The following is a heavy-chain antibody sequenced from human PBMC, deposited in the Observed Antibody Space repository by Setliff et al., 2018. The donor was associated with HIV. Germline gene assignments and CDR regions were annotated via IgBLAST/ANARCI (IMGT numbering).Heavy chain of an antibody. CDR1: GGSFSGYY. J-gene: IGHJ6*03. CDR3: ASLWGSSWDAYYYYMDV. V-gene: IGHV4-34*01. D-gene: IGHD6-13*01. CDR2: INHSGST. Sequence: TSETLSLTCAVYGGSFSGYYWSWIRQPPGKGLEWIGEINHSGSTNYNPSLNRRVTIQVDTSKNQFSLKLSSVTAADTAVYYCASLWGSSWDAYYYYMDVWGKGTTVTVSS.